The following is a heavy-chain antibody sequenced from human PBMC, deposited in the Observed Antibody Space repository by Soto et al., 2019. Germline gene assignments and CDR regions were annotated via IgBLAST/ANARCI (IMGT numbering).Heavy chain of an antibody. CDR1: GFTFSDYY. Sequence: QVQLVESGGGLVKPGGSLRLSCAASGFTFSDYYMSWIRQAPGKGLEWVSYSSSSGSTIYYADSVKGRFTISMDNAKSSLYLQMNSLRAEDTAVYYCAFRAVGAVPAARRVHPWGQGTLVTVSS. CDR2: SSSSGSTI. V-gene: IGHV3-11*01. D-gene: IGHD2-2*01. CDR3: AFRAVGAVPAARRVHP. J-gene: IGHJ5*02.